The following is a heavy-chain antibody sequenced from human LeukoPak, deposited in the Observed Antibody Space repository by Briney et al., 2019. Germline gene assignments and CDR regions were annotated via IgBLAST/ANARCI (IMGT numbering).Heavy chain of an antibody. D-gene: IGHD1-7*01. CDR3: AKQTTGTTAFDY. J-gene: IGHJ4*02. CDR2: ISGSGDST. V-gene: IGHV3-23*01. Sequence: GGSLRLSCAASGFTFSSYAMSWVRQAPGKGLEWVSAISGSGDSTYYADSVKGRFTISRDNSKNTLYLQMNSLRAEDTAVYYCAKQTTGTTAFDYWGQGTLVTVSS. CDR1: GFTFSSYA.